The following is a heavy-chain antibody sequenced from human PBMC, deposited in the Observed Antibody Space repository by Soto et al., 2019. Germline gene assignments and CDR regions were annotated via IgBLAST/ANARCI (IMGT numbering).Heavy chain of an antibody. V-gene: IGHV4-4*02. CDR1: GGSIISSNW. D-gene: IGHD3-22*01. CDR3: ARTDYYDSSAYFDY. Sequence: SETLSLTCAVSGGSIISSNWWSWVRQPPGKGLEWIGEIFHTGITSYNPSLKSRVTISVDKSKNLFSLNLSSVTAADTAVYYCARTDYYDSSAYFDYWGRGTLVTVSS. CDR2: IFHTGIT. J-gene: IGHJ4*02.